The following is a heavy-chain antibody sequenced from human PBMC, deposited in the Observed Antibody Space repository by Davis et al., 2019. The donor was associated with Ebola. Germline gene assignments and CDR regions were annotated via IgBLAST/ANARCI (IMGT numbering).Heavy chain of an antibody. Sequence: GESLKISCVASQFTFIDSAMNWVRQVPGKGPEWVSSISGSGASTYYADSVKGRFTISRDNSKNTLYLQMNSLRAEDTAVYYCARGTAMNYWGQGTLVTVSS. CDR2: ISGSGAST. D-gene: IGHD5-18*01. J-gene: IGHJ4*02. CDR3: ARGTAMNY. V-gene: IGHV3-23*01. CDR1: QFTFIDSA.